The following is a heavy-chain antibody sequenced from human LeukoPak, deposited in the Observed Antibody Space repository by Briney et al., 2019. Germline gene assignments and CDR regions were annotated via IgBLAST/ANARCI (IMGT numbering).Heavy chain of an antibody. CDR3: AREVVVAGQALDI. J-gene: IGHJ3*02. CDR2: INPNSVGT. V-gene: IGHV1-2*02. D-gene: IGHD6-19*01. Sequence: ASVRVSCTASGYTFTGYYIHWVRQAPGQGLEWMGWINPNSVGTNYAQKFQGRVTMTSDTSISTAYMELSRLRSDDTALYYCAREVVVAGQALDIWGQGTMVTVSS. CDR1: GYTFTGYY.